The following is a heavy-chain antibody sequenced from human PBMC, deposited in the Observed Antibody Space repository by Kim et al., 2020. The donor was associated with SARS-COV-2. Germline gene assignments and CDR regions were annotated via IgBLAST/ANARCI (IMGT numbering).Heavy chain of an antibody. CDR1: GGSISSYY. Sequence: SETLSLTCTVSGGSISSYYWSWIRQPPGKGLEWIGYIYYSGSTNYNPSLKSRVTIPVDTSKNQFSLKLSSVTAADTAVDYCARLPMVPGVNGYYYYGMAV. CDR3: ARLPMVPGVNGYYYYGMAV. CDR2: IYYSGST. V-gene: IGHV4-59*08. D-gene: IGHD3-10*01. J-gene: IGHJ6*01.